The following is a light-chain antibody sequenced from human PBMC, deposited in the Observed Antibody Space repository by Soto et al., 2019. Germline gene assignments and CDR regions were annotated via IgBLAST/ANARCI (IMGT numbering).Light chain of an antibody. CDR1: SSYVGSYNR. V-gene: IGLV2-18*02. CDR2: EVN. CDR3: RSYRGRSTLT. J-gene: IGLJ2*01. Sequence: SDLPHLPSVCVSPGHSFTISCPCTSSYVGSYNRLSWYQQPPGTAPKLIMYEVNTRPSGVPDRFSGSKSGSTASLTISGLQAEDEADYYCRSYRGRSTLTVGGGTK.